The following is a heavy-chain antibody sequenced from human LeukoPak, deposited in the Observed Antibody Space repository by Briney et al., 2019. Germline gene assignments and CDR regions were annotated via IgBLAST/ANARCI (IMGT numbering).Heavy chain of an antibody. J-gene: IGHJ4*02. CDR3: AKEKVPYNWNPFDY. CDR2: ISYDGSAK. Sequence: PGWSLRLSCAASGFIFSSYGMHWVRQAPGKGLEWLAVISYDGSAKYYAGSVKGRFTISRDNSQNTVSLQMNSLRAEDTAVYYCAKEKVPYNWNPFDYWGQGTLVTVSS. D-gene: IGHD1-20*01. CDR1: GFIFSSYG. V-gene: IGHV3-30*18.